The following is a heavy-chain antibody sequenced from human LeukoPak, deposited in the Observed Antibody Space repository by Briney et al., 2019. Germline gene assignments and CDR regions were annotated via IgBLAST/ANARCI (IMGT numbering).Heavy chain of an antibody. J-gene: IGHJ6*02. D-gene: IGHD3-10*01. CDR2: IYPGDSDT. Sequence: GESLKISCKGSGYSFTSYWIGWVRQMPGKGLEWMGIIYPGDSDTRYSPSFQGQGTISADKSISTAYLQWSSLKASDTAMYYCARLLGGYYYGSGSLSGMDVWGQGTTVTVSS. CDR1: GYSFTSYW. V-gene: IGHV5-51*03. CDR3: ARLLGGYYYGSGSLSGMDV.